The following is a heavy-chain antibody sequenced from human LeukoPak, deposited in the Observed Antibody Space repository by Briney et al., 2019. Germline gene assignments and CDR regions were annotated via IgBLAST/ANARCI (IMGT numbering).Heavy chain of an antibody. CDR1: GFTFSRYT. J-gene: IGHJ4*02. V-gene: IGHV3-30*04. CDR2: ISYDGSNK. Sequence: PGRSLRLSCAASGFTFSRYTMHWVRQAPGKGLEWVAVISYDGSNKYYADSVKGRFTISRDNSKNTLYLQMNSLRAEDTAVYYCASTVTTWLGFDYWGQGTLVTVSS. D-gene: IGHD4-11*01. CDR3: ASTVTTWLGFDY.